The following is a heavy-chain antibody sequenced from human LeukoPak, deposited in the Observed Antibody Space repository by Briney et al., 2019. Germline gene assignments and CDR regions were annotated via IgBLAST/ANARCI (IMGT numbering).Heavy chain of an antibody. Sequence: PGGSLRLSCGVSGFTFSNYAVSWVRQAPGKGLEWVSGISGSGGSTYYTDSMKGRFTISRDNSKNTLYLQMNSLRADDTAVYFCARAGQQLVPYYFNYWGRGILVTVSS. V-gene: IGHV3-23*01. CDR2: ISGSGGST. D-gene: IGHD6-13*01. J-gene: IGHJ4*02. CDR3: ARAGQQLVPYYFNY. CDR1: GFTFSNYA.